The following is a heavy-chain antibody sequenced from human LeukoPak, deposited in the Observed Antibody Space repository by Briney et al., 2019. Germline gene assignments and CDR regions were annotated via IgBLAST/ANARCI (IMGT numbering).Heavy chain of an antibody. J-gene: IGHJ3*02. CDR2: TSETGGAR. V-gene: IGHV3-23*01. CDR1: GFAFSTSG. CDR3: AKAIARHRDLDAFDI. D-gene: IGHD2-21*01. Sequence: GGSLRLSCVASGFAFSTSGMSWFRQAPGRGPEWVSGTSETGGARYYADSVRGRFTISKDNSKNTLFLQMDNLRAEDTALYYCAKAIARHRDLDAFDIWGQGTLVSVSS.